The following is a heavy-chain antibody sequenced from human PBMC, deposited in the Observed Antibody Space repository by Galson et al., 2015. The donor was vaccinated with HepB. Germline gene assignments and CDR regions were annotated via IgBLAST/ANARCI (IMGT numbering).Heavy chain of an antibody. CDR3: ARDRPNWGKLLWSRYYYYGMDV. CDR2: IWYDGSNK. D-gene: IGHD3-10*01. Sequence: SLRLSCAASGFTFSSYGMHWVRQAPGKGLEWVAVIWYDGSNKYYADSVKGRFTISRDNSKNTLYLQMNSLRAEDTAVYYCARDRPNWGKLLWSRYYYYGMDVWGQGTTVTVSS. J-gene: IGHJ6*02. CDR1: GFTFSSYG. V-gene: IGHV3-33*08.